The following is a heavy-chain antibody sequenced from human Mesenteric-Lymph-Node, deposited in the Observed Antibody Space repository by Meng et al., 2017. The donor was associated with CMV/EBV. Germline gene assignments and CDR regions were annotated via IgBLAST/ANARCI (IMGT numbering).Heavy chain of an antibody. CDR1: GFTFDDYA. Sequence: GGSLRLSCAASGFTFDDYAMHWVRQAPGKGLEWVSGISWSSATIAYVDSVKGRFTISRDNAKNSLYLQMNSLGAEDTAVYYCARELISGGWYSGYYYYGMDVWGQGTTVTVSS. CDR2: ISWSSATI. J-gene: IGHJ6*02. V-gene: IGHV3-9*01. CDR3: ARELISGGWYSGYYYYGMDV. D-gene: IGHD6-19*01.